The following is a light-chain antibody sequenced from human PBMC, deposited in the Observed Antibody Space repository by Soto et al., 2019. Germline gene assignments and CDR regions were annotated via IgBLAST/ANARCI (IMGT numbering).Light chain of an antibody. CDR1: QGISRS. CDR3: QQADTFPIT. J-gene: IGKJ5*01. CDR2: SAS. V-gene: IGKV1D-12*01. Sequence: DIQMTQSPSSVSASVGDRVTITCQASQGISRSLAWYQQKPGKAPKLLIYSASSLQSGVPSRFSGSGFGTDFTHTISSLQPEDFATYYCQQADTFPITFGQGTRLEI.